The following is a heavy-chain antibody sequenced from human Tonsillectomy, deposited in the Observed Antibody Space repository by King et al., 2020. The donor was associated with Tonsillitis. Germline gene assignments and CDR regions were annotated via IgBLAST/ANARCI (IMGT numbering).Heavy chain of an antibody. CDR2: ISSSGNYI. Sequence: VQLVESGGGLVKPGGSLRLSCAASGITLNSYSMTWVRQAPGKGLEWVSCISSSGNYISYADSVKGRFTISRDNAKNSLYLQMNSLRAEDTAVYYCARVHDYGDYPNCFDNWGQGTLVTVSS. J-gene: IGHJ4*02. D-gene: IGHD4-17*01. V-gene: IGHV3-21*01. CDR1: GITLNSYS. CDR3: ARVHDYGDYPNCFDN.